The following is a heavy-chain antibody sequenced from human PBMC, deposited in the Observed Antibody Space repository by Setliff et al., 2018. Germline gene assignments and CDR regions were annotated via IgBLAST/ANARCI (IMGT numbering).Heavy chain of an antibody. CDR3: ARGRGLEWLPESWFDP. CDR2: IYYSGST. D-gene: IGHD3-3*01. V-gene: IGHV4-61*01. CDR1: GDSISSGSYY. Sequence: SETLSLTCTVSGDSISSGSYYWTWIRQPPGKRLEWIGYIYYSGSTNYNPSLESRVTISVDTSKNQFSLYLTSVTAADTAVYYCARGRGLEWLPESWFDPWGQGTLVTVSS. J-gene: IGHJ5*02.